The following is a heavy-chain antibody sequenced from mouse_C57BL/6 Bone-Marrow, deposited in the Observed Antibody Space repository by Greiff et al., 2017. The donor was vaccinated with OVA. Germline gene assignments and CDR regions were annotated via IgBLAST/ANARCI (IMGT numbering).Heavy chain of an antibody. CDR2: IRPSNGGT. J-gene: IGHJ3*01. V-gene: IGHV1-53*01. CDR1: GYTFTSYW. Sequence: QVQLKQPGPELVKPGPSVKLSCKASGYTFTSYWMHWVQQRPGQGLEWLGNIRPSNGGTNYNEKFKSKTTLTVDKSSSTAYMQLSSLTSEDAAVYYCVFYGGEVPTFAYWGQGTLVTVPA. CDR3: VFYGGEVPTFAY. D-gene: IGHD1-1*01.